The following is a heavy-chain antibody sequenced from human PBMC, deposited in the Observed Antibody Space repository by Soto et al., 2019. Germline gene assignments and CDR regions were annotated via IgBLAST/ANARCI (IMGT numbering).Heavy chain of an antibody. CDR1: GYTFTSYY. V-gene: IGHV1-46*01. CDR3: ARGWDYYDSSGQSYYFDY. J-gene: IGHJ4*02. Sequence: ASVKGSCKASGYTFTSYYMHWVRQAPGQGLEWMGIINPSGGSTSYAQKFQGRVTMTRDTSTSTVYMELSSLRSEDTAVYYCARGWDYYDSSGQSYYFDYWGQGTLVTVSS. CDR2: INPSGGST. D-gene: IGHD3-22*01.